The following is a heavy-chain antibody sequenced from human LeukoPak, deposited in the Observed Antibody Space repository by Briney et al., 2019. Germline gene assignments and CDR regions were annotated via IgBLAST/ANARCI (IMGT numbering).Heavy chain of an antibody. D-gene: IGHD3-22*01. CDR1: GGSISSSNW. J-gene: IGHJ4*02. V-gene: IGHV4-4*02. Sequence: PSGTLSLTCAVSGGSISSSNWWSWVRQPPGKGLEWIGEIYHSGSTNYNPSLKSRVTISVDKSKNQFSLKLSSVTAADTAVYYCARDLQAYDSSGYYAPGYWGQGTLVTVSS. CDR3: ARDLQAYDSSGYYAPGY. CDR2: IYHSGST.